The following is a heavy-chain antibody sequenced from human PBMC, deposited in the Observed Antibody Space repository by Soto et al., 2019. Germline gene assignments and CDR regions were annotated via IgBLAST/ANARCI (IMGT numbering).Heavy chain of an antibody. V-gene: IGHV3-23*01. CDR3: AKNRIPRVVVVSDY. Sequence: GGSLRLSCAASGFTFSSYAMSWVRQAPGKGLEWVSAISGSGGGTYYADSVKGRFTISRDNSKNTLYLQMNSLRAEDTAVYYCAKNRIPRVVVVSDYWGQGTLVTVSS. CDR2: ISGSGGGT. J-gene: IGHJ4*02. D-gene: IGHD3-22*01. CDR1: GFTFSSYA.